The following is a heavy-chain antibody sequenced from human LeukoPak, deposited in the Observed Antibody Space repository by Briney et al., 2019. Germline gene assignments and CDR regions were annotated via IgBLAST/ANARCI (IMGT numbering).Heavy chain of an antibody. J-gene: IGHJ5*02. D-gene: IGHD3-10*01. Sequence: GSLRLSCAASGFTFSSYAMSWVRQPPGKGLEWIGSIYYSGSTYYNPSLKSRVTISVDTSKNQFSLKLSSVIAADTAVYYCARDRTYYYGSGSLNWFDPWGQGTLVTVSS. CDR3: ARDRTYYYGSGSLNWFDP. CDR2: IYYSGST. CDR1: GFTFSSYA. V-gene: IGHV4-38-2*02.